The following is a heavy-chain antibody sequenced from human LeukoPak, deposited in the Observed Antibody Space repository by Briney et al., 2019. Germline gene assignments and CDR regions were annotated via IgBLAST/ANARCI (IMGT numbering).Heavy chain of an antibody. CDR2: IYYSGST. J-gene: IGHJ4*02. V-gene: IGHV4-39*01. CDR1: GGSISSSSYY. CDR3: ATTRPDSGWYDY. D-gene: IGHD6-19*01. Sequence: SETLSLTCTVSGGSISSSSYYWGWIRQPPGKGLEWIGSIYYSGSTYYNPSLKSRVTISVDTSKNQFSLKLSSVTAADTAVYYCATTRPDSGWYDYWGQGTLVTVS.